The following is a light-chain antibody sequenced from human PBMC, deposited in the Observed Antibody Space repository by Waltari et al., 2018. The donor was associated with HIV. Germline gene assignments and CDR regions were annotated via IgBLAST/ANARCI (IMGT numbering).Light chain of an antibody. V-gene: IGKV1-5*03. CDR1: QSISSW. CDR3: QQYNSYWT. CDR2: KAS. Sequence: DIQMTQSPSTLSASVGDRVTITCRASQSISSWLAWYQQKPGKAPKLLIYKASSVESVVPSRFSGSGSGTEYPLTNSSLQPDDFATYYCQQYNSYWTFGQGTKVEIK. J-gene: IGKJ1*01.